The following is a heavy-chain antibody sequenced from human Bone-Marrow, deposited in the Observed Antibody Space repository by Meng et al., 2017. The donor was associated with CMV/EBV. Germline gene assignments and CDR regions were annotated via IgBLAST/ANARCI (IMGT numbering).Heavy chain of an antibody. V-gene: IGHV4-39*07. CDR3: VRESTGDHY. Sequence: SEPLSLTCTVSGDSISSSIYYWGWIRQPPGKGLEWIASIHYSGTTYYNPSLKSRVTISVDTSKNQFSLKVTSVTAADTAVYYCVRESTGDHYGGQGTLVTVSS. CDR2: IHYSGTT. J-gene: IGHJ4*02. D-gene: IGHD7-27*01. CDR1: GDSISSSIYY.